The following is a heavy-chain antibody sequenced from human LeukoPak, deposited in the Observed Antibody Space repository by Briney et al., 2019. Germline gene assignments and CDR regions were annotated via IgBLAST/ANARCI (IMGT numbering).Heavy chain of an antibody. D-gene: IGHD6-19*01. V-gene: IGHV1-2*02. J-gene: IGHJ5*02. Sequence: ASVKVSCKASGYIFTDYYLHWVRQAPGQGLEWMGWINPNSGGTNSAQKFQGRVTMTTDTSISTAYMELSSLRSEDTAVYYCARDGEVAVADPYNWFDPWGQGTLVTVSS. CDR2: INPNSGGT. CDR1: GYIFTDYY. CDR3: ARDGEVAVADPYNWFDP.